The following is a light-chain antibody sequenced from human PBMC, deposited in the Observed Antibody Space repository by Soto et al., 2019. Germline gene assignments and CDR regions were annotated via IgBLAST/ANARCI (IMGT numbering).Light chain of an antibody. CDR1: QSIASY. Sequence: DFQMTQSPSSLSASVGDRVTITCRASQSIASYLNWYQQKPGKAPKLVIYAASSLQSVVSSRFSGSGSGTDFSLTISSLQPEDFATYYCQPSYSTRYTFGQGTKVDIK. V-gene: IGKV1-39*01. CDR3: QPSYSTRYT. J-gene: IGKJ2*01. CDR2: AAS.